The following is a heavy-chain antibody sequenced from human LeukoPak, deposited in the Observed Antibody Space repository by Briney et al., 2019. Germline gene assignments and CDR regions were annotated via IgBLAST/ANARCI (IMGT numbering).Heavy chain of an antibody. CDR3: ARGGRGITIFGVVIIGPEFDY. CDR1: GDSINIYY. CDR2: TSNAGNT. V-gene: IGHV4-59*12. D-gene: IGHD3-3*01. Sequence: SETLSLTCTVSGDSINIYYWSWVRQPPGKGLEWIGYTSNAGNTNYNPSLKSRVTMSVDTSKNQFSLKLSSVTAADTAVYYCARGGRGITIFGVVIIGPEFDYWGQGTLVTVSS. J-gene: IGHJ4*02.